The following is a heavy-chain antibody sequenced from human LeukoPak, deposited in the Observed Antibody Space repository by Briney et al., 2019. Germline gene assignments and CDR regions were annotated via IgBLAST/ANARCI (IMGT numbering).Heavy chain of an antibody. V-gene: IGHV3-23*01. CDR2: ISGSGGST. J-gene: IGHJ4*02. Sequence: GGSLRLSCAASGFTFSSYAMSWVRQAPGKGLEWVSAISGSGGSTYYADSVKGRFTVSRDNSKNTLYLQMNSLRAEDTAIYYCAKQGWGDYYDSSGYCHFDYWGQGTLVIVSS. D-gene: IGHD3-22*01. CDR1: GFTFSSYA. CDR3: AKQGWGDYYDSSGYCHFDY.